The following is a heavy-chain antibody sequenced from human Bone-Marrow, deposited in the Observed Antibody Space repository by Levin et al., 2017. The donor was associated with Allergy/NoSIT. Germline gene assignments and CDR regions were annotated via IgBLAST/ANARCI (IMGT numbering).Heavy chain of an antibody. V-gene: IGHV4-39*01. D-gene: IGHD5-18*01. J-gene: IGHJ4*02. CDR2: IYYSGST. CDR1: GGSISSSSYY. CDR3: ARQGGYSYGYGSRYFDY. Sequence: SQTLSLTCTVSGGSISSSSYYWGWIRQPPGKGLEWIGSIYYSGSTYYNPSLKSRVTISVDTSKNQFSLKLSSVTAADTAVYYCARQGGYSYGYGSRYFDYWGQGTLVTVSS.